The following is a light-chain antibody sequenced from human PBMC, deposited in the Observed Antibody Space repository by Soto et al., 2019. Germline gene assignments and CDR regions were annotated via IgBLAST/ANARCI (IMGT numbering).Light chain of an antibody. Sequence: DIVMTQSPLSLPVTPGEPASISCRSSQSLLHSNGYNYLDWYLQKPGQSPQLLIYLGSNRASGVPDRFSGSGSGTDFTLRISRVEAEDVGVYYCMRALQTRKFGQGTRVEI. J-gene: IGKJ1*01. CDR2: LGS. CDR1: QSLLHSNGYNY. V-gene: IGKV2-28*01. CDR3: MRALQTRK.